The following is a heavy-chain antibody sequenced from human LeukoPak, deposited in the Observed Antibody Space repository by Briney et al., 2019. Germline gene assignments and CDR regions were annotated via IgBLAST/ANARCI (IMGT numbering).Heavy chain of an antibody. J-gene: IGHJ3*02. Sequence: SETLSLTCAVSGYSISSGYYWGWIRQPPGKGLEWIGSIYHSGSTYYNPSLKSRVTISVDTSKNQFSLKLSSVTAADTAVYYCARHHWVDAFDIWGQGTMVTVSS. CDR2: IYHSGST. CDR1: GYSISSGYY. CDR3: ARHHWVDAFDI. D-gene: IGHD7-27*01. V-gene: IGHV4-38-2*01.